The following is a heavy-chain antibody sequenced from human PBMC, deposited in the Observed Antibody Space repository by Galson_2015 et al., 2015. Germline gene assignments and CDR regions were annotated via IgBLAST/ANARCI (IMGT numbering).Heavy chain of an antibody. V-gene: IGHV4-34*01. J-gene: IGHJ6*02. CDR1: GGSFSVYH. Sequence: ETLSLTFAVYGGSFSVYHWSWIRQPPGKGLECMGEINHSGSTNHNPPRKSRVTIAVDTYKNQFSLKLSSVTAADTAVSYCARESVATRGGMDVWGQGTTVTVSS. D-gene: IGHD6-6*01. CDR2: INHSGST. CDR3: ARESVATRGGMDV.